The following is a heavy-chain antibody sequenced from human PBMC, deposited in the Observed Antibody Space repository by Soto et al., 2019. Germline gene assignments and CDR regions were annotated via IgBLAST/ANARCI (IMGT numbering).Heavy chain of an antibody. V-gene: IGHV3-13*01. CDR1: GFTFSSYD. Sequence: GSLRLSCAASGFTFSSYDMHWVRQATGKGLEWVSAIGTAGDTYYPGSVKGRFTISRENAKNSLYLQMNSLRAGDTAVYYCARAASYYYGMDVWGQGTTVTVSS. CDR3: ARAASYYYGMDV. J-gene: IGHJ6*02. CDR2: IGTAGDT. D-gene: IGHD6-13*01.